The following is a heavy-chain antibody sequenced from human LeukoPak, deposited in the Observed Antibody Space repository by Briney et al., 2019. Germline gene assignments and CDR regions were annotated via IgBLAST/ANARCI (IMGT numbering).Heavy chain of an antibody. CDR1: GGSISSSSYY. CDR2: IYYSGST. Sequence: SETLSLTCTVSGGSISSSSYYWGWIRQPPGKGLEWIGNIYYSGSTNYNPSLKSRVTISVDTSKNQFSLKLSSVTAADTAVYYCARRSSGFAFAIWGQGTMVTVSS. CDR3: ARRSSGFAFAI. J-gene: IGHJ3*02. D-gene: IGHD3-22*01. V-gene: IGHV4-39*07.